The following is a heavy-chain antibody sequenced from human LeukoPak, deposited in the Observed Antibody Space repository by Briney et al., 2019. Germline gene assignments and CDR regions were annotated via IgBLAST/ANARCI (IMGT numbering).Heavy chain of an antibody. CDR2: IASKTDGGTT. V-gene: IGHV3-15*04. Sequence: PGGSLRLSCAASGFTFTNAWMNWVRQAPGKGLEWVGRIASKTDGGTTDYAAPVKGRFTISRDDSKNTLFLQMNSLKTEDTAVYYCTTGIRGDCGQGTLVTVSS. CDR1: GFTFTNAW. J-gene: IGHJ4*02. CDR3: TTGIRGD.